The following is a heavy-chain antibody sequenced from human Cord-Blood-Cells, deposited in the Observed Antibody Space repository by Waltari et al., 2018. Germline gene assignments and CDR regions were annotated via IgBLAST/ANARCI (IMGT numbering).Heavy chain of an antibody. V-gene: IGHV5-51*01. J-gene: IGHJ2*01. D-gene: IGHD3-3*01. CDR3: ARRSGAFHQTYWYFDL. CDR2: IYPGDSDT. CDR1: GYSFTSYW. Sequence: EVQLVQSGAEVTKPGESLKISCKGSGYSFTSYWIGRVCPLPGKGLEWMGIIYPGDSDTRYSPSFQGQVTISADKSISTAYLQWSSLKASDTAMYYCARRSGAFHQTYWYFDLWGRGTLVTVSS.